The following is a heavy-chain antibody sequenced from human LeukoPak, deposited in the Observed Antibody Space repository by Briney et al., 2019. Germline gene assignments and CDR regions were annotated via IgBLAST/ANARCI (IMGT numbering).Heavy chain of an antibody. CDR1: GGSISSYY. J-gene: IGHJ3*02. V-gene: IGHV4-59*01. D-gene: IGHD5-24*01. CDR3: ARQGVERWLQSTPAAFDI. CDR2: IYYSGST. Sequence: SETLSLTCTVSGGSISSYYWSWIRQPPGKGLEWIGYIYYSGSTNYNPSLKSRVTISVDTSKNQFSLKLSSVTAADTAVYYCARQGVERWLQSTPAAFDIWGQGTMVTVSS.